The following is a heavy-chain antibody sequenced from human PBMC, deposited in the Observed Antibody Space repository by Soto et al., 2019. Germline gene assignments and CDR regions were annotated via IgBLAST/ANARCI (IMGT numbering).Heavy chain of an antibody. CDR1: GFTFNSYA. Sequence: EVQLLDSGGGLIQPGGSLRLSCEASGFTFNSYAMSWVRQAPGKGLEWVASITASGRNSYYADSVKGRFTISRDQSKNTLFLQMSSLRAEDTALYYCAKLTAYYDFWSGSDCDYLGQGALVTVSS. CDR3: AKLTAYYDFWSGSDCDY. J-gene: IGHJ4*02. V-gene: IGHV3-23*01. CDR2: ITASGRNS. D-gene: IGHD3-3*01.